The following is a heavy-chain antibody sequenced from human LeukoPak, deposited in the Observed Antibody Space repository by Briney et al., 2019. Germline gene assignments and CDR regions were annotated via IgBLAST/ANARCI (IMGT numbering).Heavy chain of an antibody. Sequence: QPGRSLRLSCAASDFTFSSYAMHWFRQAPGQGLEWVAVISYDGSDRYYADSVKGRFTISRDNSKNTLFLQMNSLRAEDTAVYYCARSGDYDSYYFDYWGQGTLVTVSS. D-gene: IGHD3-9*01. CDR1: DFTFSSYA. J-gene: IGHJ4*02. CDR2: ISYDGSDR. V-gene: IGHV3-30*04. CDR3: ARSGDYDSYYFDY.